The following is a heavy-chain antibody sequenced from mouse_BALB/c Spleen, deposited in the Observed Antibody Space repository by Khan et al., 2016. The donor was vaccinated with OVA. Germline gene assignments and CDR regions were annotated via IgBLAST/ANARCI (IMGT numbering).Heavy chain of an antibody. CDR2: INPSNGGT. CDR1: GYSFTSYY. D-gene: IGHD2-1*01. Sequence: VQVVESGAELVKPGASVRLSCKASGYSFTSYYLYWVKQRPGHGLEWIGDINPSNGGTHFNEKFKNKVTLTVDKSSSTAYMQLSSLTSEDSAVYYCTRSGYGTFAYWGQGTLVTVSA. CDR3: TRSGYGTFAY. J-gene: IGHJ3*01. V-gene: IGHV1S81*02.